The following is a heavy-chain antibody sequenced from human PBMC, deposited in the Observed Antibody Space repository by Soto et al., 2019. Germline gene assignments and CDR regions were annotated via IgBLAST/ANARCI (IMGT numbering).Heavy chain of an antibody. CDR3: ARGLVGLITGTTYYLDY. CDR2: IYYSGST. CDR1: GGSLSSGGYY. D-gene: IGHD1-20*01. Sequence: PSETLSLTSTVSGGSLSSGGYYWRWIRPHPGKGLEWIGYIYYSGSTYYNPSLKSRVTISVDTSKNQFSLKLSSATAADTAVYYCARGLVGLITGTTYYLDYRGQGTLVTVSS. J-gene: IGHJ4*02. V-gene: IGHV4-31*03.